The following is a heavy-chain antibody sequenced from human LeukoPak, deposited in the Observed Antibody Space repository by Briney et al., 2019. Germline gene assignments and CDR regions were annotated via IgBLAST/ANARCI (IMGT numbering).Heavy chain of an antibody. D-gene: IGHD5-18*01. Sequence: GGSLRLSCAASGFTFSSYSMNWVRQAPGKGLEWVSSISSSSSYIYYADSVKGRFTISRDNAKNSLYLQMNSLRAEDTAVCYCARDVDTAYPDYWGQGTLVTVSS. CDR2: ISSSSSYI. CDR1: GFTFSSYS. J-gene: IGHJ4*02. CDR3: ARDVDTAYPDY. V-gene: IGHV3-21*01.